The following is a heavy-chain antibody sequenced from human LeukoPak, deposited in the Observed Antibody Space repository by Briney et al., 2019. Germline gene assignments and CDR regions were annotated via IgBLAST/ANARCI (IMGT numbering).Heavy chain of an antibody. CDR3: AREGSSGYAFDI. CDR1: GFTFSSYA. D-gene: IGHD6-19*01. CDR2: ISYDGSNK. V-gene: IGHV3-30*04. Sequence: PGRSLRLSCAASGFTFSSYAMHWVRQAPGKGLEWVAVISYDGSNKYYADSVKGRFTISRDNSKNTLYLQMNSLRAEDTAVYYCAREGSSGYAFDIWGQGTMVTVSS. J-gene: IGHJ3*02.